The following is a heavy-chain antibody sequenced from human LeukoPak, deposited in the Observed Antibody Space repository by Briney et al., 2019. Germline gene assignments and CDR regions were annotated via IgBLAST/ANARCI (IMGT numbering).Heavy chain of an antibody. J-gene: IGHJ4*02. CDR3: ARLGYYYDSSGYLN. D-gene: IGHD3-22*01. V-gene: IGHV4-59*08. CDR1: GGSISSYY. Sequence: SETLSLTCTVSGGSISSYYWSWIRQPPGKGLEWIGYIYYSGSTNYNPSLKSRVTISVDTSKNQFSLKLSSVTAADTAVYYCARLGYYYDSSGYLNWGQGTLVTVSS. CDR2: IYYSGST.